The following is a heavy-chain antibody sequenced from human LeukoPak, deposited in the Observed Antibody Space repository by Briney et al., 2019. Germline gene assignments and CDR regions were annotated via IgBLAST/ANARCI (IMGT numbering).Heavy chain of an antibody. D-gene: IGHD1-26*01. V-gene: IGHV1-69*05. CDR3: ARDSDRYSGSSFDY. J-gene: IGHJ4*02. CDR1: GGTFSSYA. Sequence: ASVKVSCXASGGTFSSYAISWVRLALGQGLEWMGRIIPIFGTANYAQKFQGRVTITTDESTSTAYMELSSLRSEDTAVYYCARDSDRYSGSSFDYWGQGTLVTVSS. CDR2: IIPIFGTA.